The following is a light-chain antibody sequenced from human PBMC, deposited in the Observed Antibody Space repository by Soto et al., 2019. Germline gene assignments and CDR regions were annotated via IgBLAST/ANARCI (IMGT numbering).Light chain of an antibody. J-gene: IGKJ2*01. CDR3: QQYNNWPHT. Sequence: EIVMTQSPATLSVSPGERATLSCRASQRFSSNLAWYQQKPGQAPRPLTYGASTRATGIPARFSGSGSGTEFTLTISSLQSEDFAVYYCQQYNNWPHTFGQGTKLEIK. CDR1: QRFSSN. V-gene: IGKV3-15*01. CDR2: GAS.